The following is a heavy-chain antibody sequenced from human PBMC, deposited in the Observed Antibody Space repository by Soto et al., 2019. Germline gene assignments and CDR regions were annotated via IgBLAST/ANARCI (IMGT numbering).Heavy chain of an antibody. J-gene: IGHJ5*02. Sequence: SETLSLSCTVSGGSISSYYWSWIRQPPGKGLEWIGYIYYSGSTNYNPSLKSRVTISVDTSKNQFSLKLSSVTAADTAVYYCARDLTGVNWFDPWGQGTLVTVSS. V-gene: IGHV4-59*01. CDR2: IYYSGST. CDR1: GGSISSYY. CDR3: ARDLTGVNWFDP. D-gene: IGHD7-27*01.